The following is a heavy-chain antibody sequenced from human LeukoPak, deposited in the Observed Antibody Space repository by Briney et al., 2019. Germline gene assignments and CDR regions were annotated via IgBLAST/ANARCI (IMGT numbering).Heavy chain of an antibody. V-gene: IGHV1-69*13. J-gene: IGHJ3*02. Sequence: SVKVSCKASGGTFSSYAISWVRQAPGQGLEWMGGIIPIFGTANYAQKFQGRVTITADESTSTAYMELSSLRSEDTAVYYCARGLIVVVPAAMGGGAFDIWGQGTMVTVSS. CDR3: ARGLIVVVPAAMGGGAFDI. D-gene: IGHD2-2*01. CDR2: IIPIFGTA. CDR1: GGTFSSYA.